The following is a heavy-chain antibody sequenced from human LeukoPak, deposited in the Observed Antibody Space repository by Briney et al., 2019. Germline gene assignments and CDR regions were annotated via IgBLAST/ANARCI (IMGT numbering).Heavy chain of an antibody. J-gene: IGHJ5*02. CDR2: IIPISGTA. V-gene: IGHV1-69*01. Sequence: SVKVSCKASGGTFSSYAISWVRQAPGQGLEWMGGIIPISGTANYAQKFQGRVTITADESTSTAYMELSRLRCEDTAVYYCARDVGIAVAGRNWFDPWGQGTLVTVSS. CDR1: GGTFSSYA. CDR3: ARDVGIAVAGRNWFDP. D-gene: IGHD6-19*01.